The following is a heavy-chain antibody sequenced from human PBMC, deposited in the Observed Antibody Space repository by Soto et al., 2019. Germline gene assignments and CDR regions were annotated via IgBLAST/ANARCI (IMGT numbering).Heavy chain of an antibody. V-gene: IGHV3-30*18. D-gene: IGHD1-26*01. J-gene: IGHJ6*02. CDR1: GFTFSSYG. CDR2: ISYDGSNK. CDR3: AKESVTYSYFYVMDV. Sequence: LRLSCAASGFTFSSYGMHWVRQAPGKGLEWVAVISYDGSNKYYADSVKGRFTISRDNSKNTLFLQMNSLTAEDTAVYYCAKESVTYSYFYVMDVWGQGTTVTVSS.